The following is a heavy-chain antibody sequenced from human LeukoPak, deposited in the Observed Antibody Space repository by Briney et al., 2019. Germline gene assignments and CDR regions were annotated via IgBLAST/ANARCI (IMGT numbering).Heavy chain of an antibody. CDR2: ITRDGGYT. Sequence: PGGSLRLSCAASGFSFHDYTLHWLRQAPGKGLELVSLITRDGGYTYYADSVKGRFTISRDISKNSLYLQMNSLTTGDTALYYCATEHSRYFDYWGQGTLVTVSS. CDR1: GFSFHDYT. D-gene: IGHD2-21*01. CDR3: ATEHSRYFDY. V-gene: IGHV3-43*01. J-gene: IGHJ4*02.